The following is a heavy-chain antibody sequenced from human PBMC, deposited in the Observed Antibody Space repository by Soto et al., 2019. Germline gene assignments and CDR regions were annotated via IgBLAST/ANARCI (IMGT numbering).Heavy chain of an antibody. V-gene: IGHV3-30-3*01. D-gene: IGHD3-22*01. Sequence: GGSLRLSCAASGFTFSSYAMHWVRQAPGKGLEWVAVISYDGSNKYYADSVKGRFTISRDNSKNTLYLQMNSLRAEDTAVYYCASFQNYYDSSGYRQAFDIWGQGTMGTVS. CDR2: ISYDGSNK. CDR3: ASFQNYYDSSGYRQAFDI. CDR1: GFTFSSYA. J-gene: IGHJ3*02.